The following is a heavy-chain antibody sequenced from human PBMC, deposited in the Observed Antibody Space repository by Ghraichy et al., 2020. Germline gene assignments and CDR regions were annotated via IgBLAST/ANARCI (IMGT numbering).Heavy chain of an antibody. J-gene: IGHJ4*02. V-gene: IGHV3-74*01. CDR1: GFTFSSNW. Sequence: GGSLRLSCTASGFTFSSNWMHWVRQGPGKGLAWVSRISGDASSTSYADSVKGRFTISRDNAKNTLYLQMNNLGAEDTAVYYCARDLLNVGDCWGQGILVTVSS. D-gene: IGHD3-16*01. CDR3: ARDLLNVGDC. CDR2: ISGDASST.